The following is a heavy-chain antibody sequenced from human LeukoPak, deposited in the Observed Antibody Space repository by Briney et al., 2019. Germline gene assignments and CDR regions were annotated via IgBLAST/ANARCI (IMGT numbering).Heavy chain of an antibody. D-gene: IGHD4/OR15-4a*01. CDR1: GYSLITYG. CDR2: IIPIFGTA. J-gene: IGHJ4*02. Sequence: ASVKVSCKAPGYSLITYGISWVRQAPGQGLEWMGGIIPIFGTANYAQKFQGRVTITADKSTSTAYMELSSLRSEDTAVYYCARVGSGVLSDYWGQGTLVTVSS. CDR3: ARVGSGVLSDY. V-gene: IGHV1-69*06.